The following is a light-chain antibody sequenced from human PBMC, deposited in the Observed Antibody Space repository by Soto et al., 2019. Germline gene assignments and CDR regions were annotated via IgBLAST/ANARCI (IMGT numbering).Light chain of an antibody. CDR3: SSFTSTSTFV. CDR2: EVS. V-gene: IGLV2-14*01. J-gene: IGLJ1*01. CDR1: SNDVGGYNY. Sequence: QSALTQPASVSGSPGQSITISCTGTSNDVGGYNYVSWLQQHPGKAPKLLIFEVSNRPSGVSHRFSGSKSGNTASLTISGLQAEDEADYYCSSFTSTSTFVFGTGTKVTVL.